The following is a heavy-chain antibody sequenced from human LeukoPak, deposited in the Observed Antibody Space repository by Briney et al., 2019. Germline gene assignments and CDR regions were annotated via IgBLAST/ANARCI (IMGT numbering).Heavy chain of an antibody. CDR2: INHSGST. J-gene: IGHJ4*02. V-gene: IGHV4-34*01. D-gene: IGHD6-19*01. CDR1: GGSFSGYY. CDR3: AKDPYHSSGWQIEVDY. Sequence: SETLSLTCAVYGGSFSGYYWSWIRQPPGKGLEWIGEINHSGSTNYNPSLKSRVTISVDTSKNQFSLKLSSVTAADTAVYYCAKDPYHSSGWQIEVDYWGQGTLVTVSS.